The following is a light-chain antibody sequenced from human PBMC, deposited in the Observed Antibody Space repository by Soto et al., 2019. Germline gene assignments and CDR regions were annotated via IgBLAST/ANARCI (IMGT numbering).Light chain of an antibody. J-gene: IGKJ1*01. V-gene: IGKV3-20*01. Sequence: EFVLTQSPGTLSLSPGERATLSCRASQSVSSNYLAWYQQKPGQAPRLLIYGASTRATGIAHRFSGSGSGTDLTLSISRLEAEDFAVYYCNQYGRSPLPFGQGTKVGI. CDR1: QSVSSNY. CDR3: NQYGRSPLP. CDR2: GAS.